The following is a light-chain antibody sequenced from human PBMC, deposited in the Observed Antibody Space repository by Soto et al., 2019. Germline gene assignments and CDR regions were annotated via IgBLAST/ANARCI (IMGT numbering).Light chain of an antibody. CDR3: QQYGSSPPHT. CDR1: QSVSSSY. V-gene: IGKV3-20*01. CDR2: GAS. Sequence: EIVLTQSPGTLSLSPGERATLSCRAGQSVSSSYLAWYQQKPGQAPRLLIYGASSRATGIPDRFSGSGSGTDFTLTISRLEPEDFAVYYCQQYGSSPPHTFGQGPKLEIK. J-gene: IGKJ2*01.